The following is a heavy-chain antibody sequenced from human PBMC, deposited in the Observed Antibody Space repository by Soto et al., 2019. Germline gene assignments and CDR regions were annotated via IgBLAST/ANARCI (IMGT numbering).Heavy chain of an antibody. CDR2: ISGSGGST. V-gene: IGHV3-23*01. Sequence: GGSLRLSCAACGFTFSSYSISWVRQAPGKGLEWVSAISGSGGSTYYADSVKGRFTISRDNSKNTLYLQMNSLRGEDTAVYYCAKDLSRRYESPFDFWGQAIPVAVSS. J-gene: IGHJ4*02. CDR1: GFTFSSYS. CDR3: AKDLSRRYESPFDF. D-gene: IGHD1-1*01.